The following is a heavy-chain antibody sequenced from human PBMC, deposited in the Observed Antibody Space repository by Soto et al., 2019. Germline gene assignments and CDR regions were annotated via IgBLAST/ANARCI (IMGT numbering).Heavy chain of an antibody. Sequence: GGSLRLSCAASGFTFDDHAMHWVRQAPGKGLEWVSGISWNSGSIGYADSVKGRFTISRDNAKNSLYLQMNSLRAEDTALYYCAKGYCSSTSCHYFHYMDVWGKGTTVTVSS. CDR2: ISWNSGSI. D-gene: IGHD2-2*01. CDR3: AKGYCSSTSCHYFHYMDV. V-gene: IGHV3-9*01. J-gene: IGHJ6*03. CDR1: GFTFDDHA.